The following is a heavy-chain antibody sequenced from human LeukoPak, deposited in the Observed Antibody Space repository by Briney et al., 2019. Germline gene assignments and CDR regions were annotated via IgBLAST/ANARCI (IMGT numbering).Heavy chain of an antibody. CDR3: AKVGYYDFWSGPDDWFDP. Sequence: GGSLRLSCAASGFTFSSYAMSWVRQAPGKGLEWVSAISGSGGSTYYADSVKGRFTISRDNSKNTLYLQMNSLRAEDTAVYYCAKVGYYDFWSGPDDWFDPWGQGTLVTASS. CDR2: ISGSGGST. J-gene: IGHJ5*02. D-gene: IGHD3-3*01. V-gene: IGHV3-23*01. CDR1: GFTFSSYA.